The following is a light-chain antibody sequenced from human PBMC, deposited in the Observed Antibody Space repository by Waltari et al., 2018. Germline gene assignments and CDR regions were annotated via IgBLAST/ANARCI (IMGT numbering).Light chain of an antibody. J-gene: IGKJ2*01. CDR2: WSS. CDR3: QQYYNTPYT. CDR1: QSVLYSSNHNNY. Sequence: DIVMTQSPDSLAVSLGERATINCTSSQSVLYSSNHNNYLAWYQQKPGQPPKLLFYWSSPRESGVPDRFSGSGSGTDFTLTISSLQAEDVAVYYCQQYYNTPYTFGQGTKLEIK. V-gene: IGKV4-1*01.